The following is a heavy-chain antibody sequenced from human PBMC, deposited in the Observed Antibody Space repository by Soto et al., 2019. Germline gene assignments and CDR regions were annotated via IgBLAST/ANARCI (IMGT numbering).Heavy chain of an antibody. CDR2: IYYSGST. V-gene: IGHV4-31*03. Sequence: QVQLQESGPGLVKPSQTLSLTCTVSGGSISSGGYYWSWIRQHPGKGLEWIGYIYYSGSTYYNPSLKSRVTISVDTSKNQFSLKLSSVTAVDTAVYYCARVIGGSYKGGYNWFDPWGQGTLVTVSS. CDR3: ARVIGGSYKGGYNWFDP. D-gene: IGHD1-26*01. J-gene: IGHJ5*02. CDR1: GGSISSGGYY.